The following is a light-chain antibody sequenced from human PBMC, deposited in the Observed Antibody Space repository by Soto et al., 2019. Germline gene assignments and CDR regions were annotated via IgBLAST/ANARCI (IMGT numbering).Light chain of an antibody. Sequence: EIVLAQSPATLSLSPGERATLSCRASQSVSSYLAWYQQKPGQAPRLLIYDASTRATGIPARFSGSGSGTDFTLTISSLEPEDFAVYYCQQGSNWPITFGQGTRLEIK. CDR1: QSVSSY. CDR3: QQGSNWPIT. J-gene: IGKJ5*01. CDR2: DAS. V-gene: IGKV3-11*01.